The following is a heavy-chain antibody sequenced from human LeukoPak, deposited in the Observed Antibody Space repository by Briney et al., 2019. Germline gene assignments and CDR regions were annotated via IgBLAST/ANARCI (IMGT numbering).Heavy chain of an antibody. Sequence: ASVKVSCKASGYTFTGYNMHWVRQAPGQGLEWMGWINPKSGGTNYAQNFQGRVTMTRDTSISTGYMELSSLTSDDTAVYYCAMSSDYNDYQFDYWGQGTLVTVSS. J-gene: IGHJ4*02. CDR2: INPKSGGT. CDR1: GYTFTGYN. D-gene: IGHD4-11*01. V-gene: IGHV1-2*02. CDR3: AMSSDYNDYQFDY.